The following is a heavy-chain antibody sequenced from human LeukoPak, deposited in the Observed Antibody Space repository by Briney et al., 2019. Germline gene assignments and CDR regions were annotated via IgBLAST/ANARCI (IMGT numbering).Heavy chain of an antibody. V-gene: IGHV4-61*02. CDR3: ARVWKRGGLDP. J-gene: IGHJ5*02. CDR1: GGSISSGDYY. Sequence: SETLSLTCTVSGGSISSGDYYWTWIRQPAGKGLEWIGRIHTSGSTNYKPSLQSRVTIAIDTSKNQFSLKLSSVTAADTAVYYCARVWKRGGLDPWGQGTLVTVSS. CDR2: IHTSGST. D-gene: IGHD3-10*01.